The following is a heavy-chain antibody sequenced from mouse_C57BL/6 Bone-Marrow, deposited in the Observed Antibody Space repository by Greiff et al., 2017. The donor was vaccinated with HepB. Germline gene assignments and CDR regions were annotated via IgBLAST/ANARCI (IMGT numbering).Heavy chain of an antibody. V-gene: IGHV1-78*01. CDR3: AREGLWYHGNYFDY. CDR2: IYPRDGST. CDR1: GYTFTDHT. D-gene: IGHD2-1*01. Sequence: VKLLESDAELVKPGASVKISCKVSGYTFTDHTIHWMKQRPEQGLEWIGYIYPRDGSTKYNEKFKGKATLTADKSSSTAYMQLNSLTSEDSAVYFCAREGLWYHGNYFDYWGQGTTLTVSS. J-gene: IGHJ2*01.